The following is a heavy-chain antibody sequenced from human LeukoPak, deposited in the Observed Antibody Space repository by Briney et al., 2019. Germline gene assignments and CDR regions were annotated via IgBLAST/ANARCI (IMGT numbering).Heavy chain of an antibody. D-gene: IGHD3-16*02. V-gene: IGHV3-53*01. CDR1: GFTVSSNY. J-gene: IGHJ3*02. CDR2: IYSGGST. CDR3: ARVVRGLITSGGVIPDAFDI. Sequence: GGSLRLSCAASGFTVSSNYMSWVRQAPGKGLEWVSVIYSGGSTYYADSVKGRFTISRDNSKNTLYLQMNSLRAEDTAVYYCARVVRGLITSGGVIPDAFDIWGQGTMVTVSS.